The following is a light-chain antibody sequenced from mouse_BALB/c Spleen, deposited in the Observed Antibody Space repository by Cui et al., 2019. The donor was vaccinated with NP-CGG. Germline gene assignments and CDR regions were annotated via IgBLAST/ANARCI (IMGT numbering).Light chain of an antibody. J-gene: IGLJ1*01. CDR2: GTN. V-gene: IGLV1*01. Sequence: QAVMTQESAPTTSPGEIVTLTCRSSTGAVTTSNYANWVREKPDHLFTGLIGGTNNRAPGVPARFSGSLIGDKAALTITGAQTEDEAIYFCALWYSNHWVFGGGTKLTVL. CDR3: ALWYSNHWV. CDR1: TGAVTTSNY.